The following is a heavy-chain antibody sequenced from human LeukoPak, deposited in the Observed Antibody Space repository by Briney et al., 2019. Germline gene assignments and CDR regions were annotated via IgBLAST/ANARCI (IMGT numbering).Heavy chain of an antibody. Sequence: SETLSLTCAVYGGSFSGYYWSWIRQPPGKGLEWIGEINHSGSTYYNPSLKSRVTISVDTSKNQFSLRLSSVTAADTAVYYCASVNYYDSSGYYYFDYWGQGTLVTVSS. CDR3: ASVNYYDSSGYYYFDY. D-gene: IGHD3-22*01. V-gene: IGHV4-34*01. CDR1: GGSFSGYY. CDR2: INHSGST. J-gene: IGHJ4*02.